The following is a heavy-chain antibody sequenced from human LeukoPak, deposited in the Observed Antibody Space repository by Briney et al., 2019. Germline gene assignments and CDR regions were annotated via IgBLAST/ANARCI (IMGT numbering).Heavy chain of an antibody. V-gene: IGHV1-8*01. D-gene: IGHD2-2*03. J-gene: IGHJ4*02. CDR1: GYTFTSYD. Sequence: ASVKVSCKASGYTFTSYDINWVRQATGQGLKWMGWMNPNSGNTGYAQKFQGRVTMNRNTSLSTAYMELSSLRSEDTAVYYCARAMDIVVVPAAKPRSHFDYWGQGTLVTVSS. CDR3: ARAMDIVVVPAAKPRSHFDY. CDR2: MNPNSGNT.